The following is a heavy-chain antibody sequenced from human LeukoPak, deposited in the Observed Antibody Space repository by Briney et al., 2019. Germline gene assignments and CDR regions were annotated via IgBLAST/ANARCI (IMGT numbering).Heavy chain of an antibody. V-gene: IGHV3-23*01. CDR1: GFTFSGYA. CDR3: AKDHSGSYYPFFDY. Sequence: GGSLRLSCAASGFTFSGYAMSWVRQAPGKGLEWVSAISGSGGSTYYADSVKGRFTISRDNSKNTLYLQMNSLRAEDTAVYYCAKDHSGSYYPFFDYWGQGTLVTVSS. CDR2: ISGSGGST. J-gene: IGHJ4*02. D-gene: IGHD1-26*01.